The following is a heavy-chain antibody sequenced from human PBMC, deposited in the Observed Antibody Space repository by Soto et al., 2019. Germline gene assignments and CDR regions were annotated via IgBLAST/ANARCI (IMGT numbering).Heavy chain of an antibody. CDR1: AGTFSTFG. V-gene: IGHV1-69*13. D-gene: IGHD4-17*01. CDR3: AKSAPMDAGDKYYYDF. Sequence: SVKVSCKASAGTFSTFGISWVRQARGQGLEWMGGIIPFFGTARYSQKFEDRITITADESTNTVYMDLRSLTSEDTAIYYCAKSAPMDAGDKYYYDFWGQGALVTVSS. J-gene: IGHJ4*02. CDR2: IIPFFGTA.